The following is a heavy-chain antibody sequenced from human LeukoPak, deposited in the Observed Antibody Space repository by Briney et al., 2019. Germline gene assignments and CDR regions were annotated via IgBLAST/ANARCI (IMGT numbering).Heavy chain of an antibody. CDR2: IYYSGST. J-gene: IGHJ4*02. CDR1: GGSISSSSYY. D-gene: IGHD6-6*01. V-gene: IGHV4-39*01. CDR3: ARGEKGYSSSSPAFDY. Sequence: SETLSLTCTVSGGSISSSSYYWGWIRQPPGKGLEWIGSIYYSGSTYYNPSLKSRVTISVDTSKNQFSLKLSSVTAADTAVYYCARGEKGYSSSSPAFDYWGQGTLVTVSS.